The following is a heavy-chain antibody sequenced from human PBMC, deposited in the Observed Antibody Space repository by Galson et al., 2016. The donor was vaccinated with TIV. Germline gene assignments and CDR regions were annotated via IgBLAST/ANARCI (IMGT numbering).Heavy chain of an antibody. CDR2: FDPAEGET. D-gene: IGHD1-26*01. Sequence: SVKVSCKVSGYFLSKISMHWVRQVPGKGLEWMGGFDPAEGETIYAQRFRGRVSMTEDISTDTAHMELSSLRADDTAVYYCARSPPLGSTIYYFDYWGQGTLVTVSS. CDR1: GYFLSKIS. J-gene: IGHJ4*02. V-gene: IGHV1-24*01. CDR3: ARSPPLGSTIYYFDY.